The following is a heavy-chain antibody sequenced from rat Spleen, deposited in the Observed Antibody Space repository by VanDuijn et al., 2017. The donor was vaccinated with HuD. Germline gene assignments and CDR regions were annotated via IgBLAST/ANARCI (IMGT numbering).Heavy chain of an antibody. Sequence: EVQLVESGGGLVQPGRSLKLSCAASGFTFSNYDMAWVRQAPTKGLEWVASISTGGGNTYYRNSVKGRFTNSRDNAKSSLYLQMDSLRSEDTATYYCTRDRILRSTGFDYWGQGVMVTVSS. CDR1: GFTFSNYD. CDR3: TRDRILRSTGFDY. J-gene: IGHJ2*01. V-gene: IGHV5S23*01. D-gene: IGHD1-6*01. CDR2: ISTGGGNT.